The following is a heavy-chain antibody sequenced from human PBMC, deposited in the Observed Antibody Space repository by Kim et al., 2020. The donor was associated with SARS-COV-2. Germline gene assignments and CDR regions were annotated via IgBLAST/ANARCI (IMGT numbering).Heavy chain of an antibody. Sequence: ASVKVSCKASGYMFTGYGISWVRQAPGQGLEWMGWISTYYGNTKYAQRVQGRVTMSRDTSTGTAYMELRSLISDDTAVYYCARAQWERDFDYWGQGTLVTVSS. CDR2: ISTYYGNT. D-gene: IGHD1-26*01. V-gene: IGHV1-18*01. J-gene: IGHJ4*02. CDR3: ARAQWERDFDY. CDR1: GYMFTGYG.